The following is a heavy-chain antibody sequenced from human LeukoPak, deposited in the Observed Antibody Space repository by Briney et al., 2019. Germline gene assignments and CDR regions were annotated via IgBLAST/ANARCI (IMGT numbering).Heavy chain of an antibody. CDR1: GFTVSSNY. Sequence: GGSLRLSCAASGFTVSSNYMSWVRQAPGKGLEWVSVIYSGGSTYYADSVKGRFTISRDNSKNTLYLQMNSLRAEDTAVYYCARERYYYDSSGYSSYYFDYWGQGTLVTVSS. J-gene: IGHJ4*02. CDR3: ARERYYYDSSGYSSYYFDY. D-gene: IGHD3-22*01. V-gene: IGHV3-53*01. CDR2: IYSGGST.